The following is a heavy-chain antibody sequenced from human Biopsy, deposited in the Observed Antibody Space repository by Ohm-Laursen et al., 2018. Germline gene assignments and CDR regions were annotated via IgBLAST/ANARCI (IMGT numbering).Heavy chain of an antibody. Sequence: GTLSLTCSVSGGSTNDYFWSWIRQPTGETLEWIGRIYSSGGSSYNPSLKSRISMSMDTSNNQFPLTLTFVTAADTAVYYCARTPGKAVAGRFLDLWGRGTLVTVSS. CDR3: ARTPGKAVAGRFLDL. CDR2: IYSSGGS. J-gene: IGHJ2*01. CDR1: GGSTNDYF. V-gene: IGHV4-4*07. D-gene: IGHD6-19*01.